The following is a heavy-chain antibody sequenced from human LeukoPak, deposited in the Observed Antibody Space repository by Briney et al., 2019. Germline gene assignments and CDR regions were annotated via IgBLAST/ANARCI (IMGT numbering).Heavy chain of an antibody. J-gene: IGHJ5*02. CDR2: FLSDGHTT. V-gene: IGHV3-64D*08. D-gene: IGHD3-3*01. Sequence: GGSLRLSCSASGFTFSSYSMHWVRQAPGKGLEYVSAFLSDGHTTYYADSVKGRFTTSRDNSKSTLYLQMSSLRAEDTAVYFFVPSPATKFWSDYYTASWGQGTLVTVSS. CDR3: VPSPATKFWSDYYTAS. CDR1: GFTFSSYS.